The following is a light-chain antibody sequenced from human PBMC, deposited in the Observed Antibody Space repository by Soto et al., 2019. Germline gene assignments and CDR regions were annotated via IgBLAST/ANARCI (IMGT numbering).Light chain of an antibody. J-gene: IGLJ1*01. Sequence: QSVLTQPPSASGTPGQRLTISCSGSRSNIGSNTVSWYQQLPGTAPKLLIYSNDQRPSGVPDRVSGSKSGTSASLAISGLHSDDEADYYCAAWDDSLNGYVFGTGTKLTVL. V-gene: IGLV1-44*01. CDR3: AAWDDSLNGYV. CDR2: SND. CDR1: RSNIGSNT.